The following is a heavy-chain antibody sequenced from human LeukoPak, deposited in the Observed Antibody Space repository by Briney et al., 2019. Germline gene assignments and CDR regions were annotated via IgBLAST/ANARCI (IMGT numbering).Heavy chain of an antibody. Sequence: GASVTLSCTASGSTFTCCYMHWVRQAHGPGLGWMGWINLNNGGRNYAKKFQGRVTMTRDTSISTAYMELGRLRSDDTAVYYCARDRVVPAAMGYYYYYYGMDVGGQGTTVTVSS. CDR1: GSTFTCCY. CDR2: INLNNGGR. CDR3: ARDRVVPAAMGYYYYYYGMDV. D-gene: IGHD2-2*01. J-gene: IGHJ6*02. V-gene: IGHV1-2*02.